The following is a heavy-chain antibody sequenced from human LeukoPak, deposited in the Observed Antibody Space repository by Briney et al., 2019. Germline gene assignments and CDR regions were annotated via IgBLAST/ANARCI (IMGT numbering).Heavy chain of an antibody. J-gene: IGHJ3*01. CDR3: TKDQGVAGAFGV. V-gene: IGHV3-30*02. Sequence: PGGSLTLSCAASGFTFNNYAMQWVRQAPGKGLEWIAFIQFDGSDKQYADSVKGRFTISRDNSRNTLYLQMNTLRPEDTAIYYCTKDQGVAGAFGVWGQGTVVTVSS. CDR1: GFTFNNYA. CDR2: IQFDGSDK. D-gene: IGHD3-16*01.